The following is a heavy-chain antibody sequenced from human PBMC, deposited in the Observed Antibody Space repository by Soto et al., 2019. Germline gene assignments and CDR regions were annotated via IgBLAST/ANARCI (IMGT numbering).Heavy chain of an antibody. J-gene: IGHJ6*02. D-gene: IGHD2-15*01. V-gene: IGHV3-23*01. Sequence: GGSLRLSCATSGFTFSSYAMSWVRQAPGKGLEWVSAISGSGGSTYYADSVKGRFTISRANSKNTLYLQMNSLRAEDTAEYYCEGDCSGGSCYSRGYYYYYGMDVWGQGTTVTVSS. CDR3: EGDCSGGSCYSRGYYYYYGMDV. CDR2: ISGSGGST. CDR1: GFTFSSYA.